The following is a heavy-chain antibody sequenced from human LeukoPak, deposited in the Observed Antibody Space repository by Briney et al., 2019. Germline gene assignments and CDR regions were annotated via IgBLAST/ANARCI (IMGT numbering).Heavy chain of an antibody. V-gene: IGHV4-59*08. CDR3: ARHDRGDCSGGSCQFDP. J-gene: IGHJ5*02. D-gene: IGHD2-15*01. Sequence: SETLSLTCTVYGGSISSYYWSWIRQPPGKGLEWIGDIYYSGSTNYNPSLKSRVTISVDTSKNQFSLKLSSVTAADTAVYYCARHDRGDCSGGSCQFDPWDQGTLVTVSA. CDR2: IYYSGST. CDR1: GGSISSYY.